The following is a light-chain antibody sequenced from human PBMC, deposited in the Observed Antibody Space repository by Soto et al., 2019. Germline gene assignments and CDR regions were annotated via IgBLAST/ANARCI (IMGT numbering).Light chain of an antibody. CDR1: SSNIGSNY. Sequence: QSVLTQPPSASGTPGQRVTISCSGSSSNIGSNYVYWYQQLPRTAPKLLIYRNNQRPSGVPDRFSGSKSGTSASLAISGLRYEDEADYYCAAWDDSLSGPHVVFGGGTQLTVL. V-gene: IGLV1-47*01. CDR2: RNN. CDR3: AAWDDSLSGPHVV. J-gene: IGLJ2*01.